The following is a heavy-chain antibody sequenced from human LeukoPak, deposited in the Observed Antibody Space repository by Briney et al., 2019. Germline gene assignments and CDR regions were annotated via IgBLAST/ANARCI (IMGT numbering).Heavy chain of an antibody. J-gene: IGHJ5*02. CDR2: INHSGST. CDR1: GGSFSGYY. CDR3: AREYDILTGLHQYNWFDP. V-gene: IGHV4-34*01. D-gene: IGHD3-9*01. Sequence: SETLSLTCAVYGGSFSGYYWSWIRQPPGKGLEWIGEINHSGSTNYNPSLKSRVTISVDTSKNQFSLKLSSVTAADTAVYYCAREYDILTGLHQYNWFDPWGQGTLVTVSS.